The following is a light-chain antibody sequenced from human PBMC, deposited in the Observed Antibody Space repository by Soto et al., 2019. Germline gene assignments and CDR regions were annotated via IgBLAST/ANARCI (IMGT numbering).Light chain of an antibody. CDR1: QSVSSSY. V-gene: IGKV3-20*01. CDR3: QQYGSNPKT. CDR2: GAS. Sequence: EIVLTQSPGTLSLSPGERATLSCRASQSVSSSYLAWYQQKPGQAHRLLIYGASSRDTGIPDRFSGSGSGTDFTLTISRLEPEDFAVYYCQQYGSNPKTFGGGTKVEIK. J-gene: IGKJ4*01.